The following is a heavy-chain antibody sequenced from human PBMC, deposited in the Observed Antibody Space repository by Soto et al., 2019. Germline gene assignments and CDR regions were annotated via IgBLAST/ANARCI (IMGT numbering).Heavy chain of an antibody. CDR2: ITSSSFYI. Sequence: GGSLRLSCEVSGFTFTDSTMTWVRQAPGRGLEFVASITSSSFYIHYGGSSKGRFTVSRDNAQNSLYLHMTSLRAEDTAVYYCARSSLGIVVTNLDYWGHGTLVTVS. CDR1: GFTFTDST. CDR3: ARSSLGIVVTNLDY. D-gene: IGHD2-21*01. V-gene: IGHV3-21*01. J-gene: IGHJ4*01.